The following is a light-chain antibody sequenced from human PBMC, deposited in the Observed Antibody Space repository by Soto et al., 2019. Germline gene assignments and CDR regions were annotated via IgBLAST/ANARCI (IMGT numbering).Light chain of an antibody. Sequence: IVMTQSPLSLPVTPGEPASISCRSSQSLLNRNGQNCLDWYLQKPGQSPQLLIHLGSVRASGVPDRFCGSGSGTDFTLKISRLEAEDVVVYFCMQALESPPTFGGGTKVEIK. J-gene: IGKJ4*01. CDR2: LGS. V-gene: IGKV2-28*01. CDR3: MQALESPPT. CDR1: QSLLNRNGQNC.